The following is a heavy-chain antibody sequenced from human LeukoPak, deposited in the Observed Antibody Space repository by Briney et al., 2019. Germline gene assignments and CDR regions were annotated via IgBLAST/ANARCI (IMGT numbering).Heavy chain of an antibody. J-gene: IGHJ3*02. CDR2: ISSSSSTI. D-gene: IGHD1-26*01. CDR3: AMSARELADAFDI. Sequence: PGGSLRLSCAASGFTFSSYSMNWVRQAPGKGLEWVSYISSSSSTIYYADSVKGRFTISRDNAKNSLYLQMNSLRAEDTAVYYCAMSARELADAFDIWGQGTMVTVSS. V-gene: IGHV3-48*01. CDR1: GFTFSSYS.